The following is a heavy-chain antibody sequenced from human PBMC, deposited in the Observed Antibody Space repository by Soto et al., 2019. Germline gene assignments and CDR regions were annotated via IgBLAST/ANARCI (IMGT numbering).Heavy chain of an antibody. CDR1: TISLSTSGVA. J-gene: IGHJ5*02. CDR3: ARTYYDIVTGYFTYNWFDP. V-gene: IGHV2-5*02. D-gene: IGHD3-9*01. Sequence: SGPTLVNPTQSLKLTCTCSTISLSTSGVAVSWNRQPPGKALGWLSLIYCDDDNRYRTSRKNRLTITRYTSQNQSILIMTNMDPVDTATYYCARTYYDIVTGYFTYNWFDPWGQGTLVTVSS. CDR2: IYCDDDN.